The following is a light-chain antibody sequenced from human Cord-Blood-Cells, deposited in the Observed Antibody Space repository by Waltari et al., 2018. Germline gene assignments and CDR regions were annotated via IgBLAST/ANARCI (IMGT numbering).Light chain of an antibody. CDR3: SSYTSSSTYV. CDR2: DVS. V-gene: IGLV2-14*01. J-gene: IGLJ1*01. CDR1: SSDVGGYNY. Sequence: QSALTQPASVSGSPGQSITISCTGTSSDVGGYNYVSWYQQHPGKAPKPMIYDVSKRPSGVSHRFSGSKSGTTASLTISGLQAEDEADYYCSSYTSSSTYVFGTGTKVTVL.